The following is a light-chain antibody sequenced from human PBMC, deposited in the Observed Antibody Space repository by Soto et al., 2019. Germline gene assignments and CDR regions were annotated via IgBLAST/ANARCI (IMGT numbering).Light chain of an antibody. J-gene: IGKJ4*01. Sequence: EIVLPQSPATLSLYPGESATLSCRASQSVSSYLAWYQQKPGQAPRLLIYDASNRATGIPARFSGSGSGTDFTLTISSLEPEDFAVYYCQQRSNWPPLTFGGGTKVDIK. CDR3: QQRSNWPPLT. CDR2: DAS. V-gene: IGKV3-11*01. CDR1: QSVSSY.